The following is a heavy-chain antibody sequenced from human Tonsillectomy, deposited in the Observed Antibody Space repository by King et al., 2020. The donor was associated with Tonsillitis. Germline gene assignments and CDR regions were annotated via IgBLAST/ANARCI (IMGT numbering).Heavy chain of an antibody. CDR3: ARIPVAAAGTGDAFDI. V-gene: IGHV2-26*01. D-gene: IGHD6-13*01. CDR2: IFSNDEK. Sequence: KESGPVLVKPTETLTLTCTVSGFSLNNPRMGLSWIRQPPGKALEWLAHIFSNDEKSYSTSLKTRLTISKDTSKSQVVLTMTNMDPVDTATYYCARIPVAAAGTGDAFDIWGQGTMVTVSS. J-gene: IGHJ3*02. CDR1: GFSLNNPRMG.